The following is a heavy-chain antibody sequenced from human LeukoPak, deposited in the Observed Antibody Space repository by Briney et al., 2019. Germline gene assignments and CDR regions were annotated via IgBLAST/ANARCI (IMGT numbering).Heavy chain of an antibody. J-gene: IGHJ3*02. CDR1: GGSISSYY. CDR3: ARGWVYDSNAFDI. Sequence: PSETLSLTCTVSGGSISSYYWSWIRQPPGKGLEWIGYIYYSGSTNYNPSLKSRVTISVDTSKNQFSLKLSSVTAADTAVYYCARGWVYDSNAFDIWGQGTMVTVSS. D-gene: IGHD3-22*01. V-gene: IGHV4-59*01. CDR2: IYYSGST.